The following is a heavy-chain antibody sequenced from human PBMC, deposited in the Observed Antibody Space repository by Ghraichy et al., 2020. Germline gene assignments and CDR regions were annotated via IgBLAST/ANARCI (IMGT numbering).Heavy chain of an antibody. CDR3: AKDRPDCSSTSCYTPDYFDY. V-gene: IGHV3-23*01. CDR1: GFTFSSYA. CDR2: ISGSGGST. D-gene: IGHD2-2*02. J-gene: IGHJ4*02. Sequence: GGSLRLSCAASGFTFSSYAMSWVRQAPGKGLEWVSAISGSGGSTYYADSVKGRFTISRDNSKNTLYLQMNSLRAEDTAVYYCAKDRPDCSSTSCYTPDYFDYWGQGTLVTVSS.